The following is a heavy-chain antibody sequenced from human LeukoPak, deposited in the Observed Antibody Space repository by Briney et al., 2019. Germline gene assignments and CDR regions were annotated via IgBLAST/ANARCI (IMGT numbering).Heavy chain of an antibody. CDR2: ISGSGGTT. CDR3: ARFVVPGAISYYLDY. V-gene: IGHV3-23*01. CDR1: GFTFSSYA. D-gene: IGHD2-2*01. J-gene: IGHJ4*02. Sequence: GGSLRLSCAASGFTFSSYAMSWVRQAPGKGLEWVSVISGSGGTTYYADSVKGRFTISRDNSKNALYLQMNSLRAEDTAVYYCARFVVPGAISYYLDYWGQGTLVTVSS.